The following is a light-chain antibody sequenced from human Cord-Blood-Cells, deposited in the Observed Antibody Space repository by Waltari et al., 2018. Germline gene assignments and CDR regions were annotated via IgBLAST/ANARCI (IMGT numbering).Light chain of an antibody. CDR3: QQYDNLLT. V-gene: IGKV1-33*01. CDR1: QDISNY. CDR2: DAS. Sequence: VGDRVTITCQASQDISNYLNWYQQKPGKAPKLLIYDASNLETGVPSRFSGSGSGTDFTFTISSLQPEDIATYYCQQYDNLLTFGGGTKVEIK. J-gene: IGKJ4*01.